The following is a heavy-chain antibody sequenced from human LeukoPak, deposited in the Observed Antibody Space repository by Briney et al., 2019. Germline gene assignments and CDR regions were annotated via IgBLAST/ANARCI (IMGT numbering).Heavy chain of an antibody. CDR2: MNSVGRST. J-gene: IGHJ3*02. CDR3: ATGHYYDSSGYYPLPDAFDI. V-gene: IGHV3-74*01. CDR1: GFSLSRYW. D-gene: IGHD3-22*01. Sequence: GGSLRLSCAASGFSLSRYWMHWVRQAPGKGLVWVSRMNSVGRSTNYADSVKGRFTISRDNVQNILYLQMNSQRAEDTAVYHCATGHYYDSSGYYPLPDAFDIWGQGTMVTVSS.